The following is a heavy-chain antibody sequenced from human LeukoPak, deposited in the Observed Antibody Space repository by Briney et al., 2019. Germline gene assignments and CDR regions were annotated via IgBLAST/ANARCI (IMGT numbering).Heavy chain of an antibody. V-gene: IGHV4-34*01. Sequence: NPSETLSLTCAVYGGSFSGYYWSWIRQPPGQGLEWIGEINHSGSTNYNPSLKSRVTISVDPSKNQFSLKLSSVTAADTAVYYGARGKDTAMGTAFDIWGQGTMVTVSS. D-gene: IGHD5-18*01. CDR2: INHSGST. CDR3: ARGKDTAMGTAFDI. J-gene: IGHJ3*02. CDR1: GGSFSGYY.